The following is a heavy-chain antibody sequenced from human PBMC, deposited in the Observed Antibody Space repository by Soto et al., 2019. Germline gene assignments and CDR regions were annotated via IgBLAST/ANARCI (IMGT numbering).Heavy chain of an antibody. J-gene: IGHJ4*02. CDR2: IEQDGSET. V-gene: IGHV3-7*01. CDR1: GFSFSSYW. D-gene: IGHD3-22*01. CDR3: ARERHYYDRSGYQGY. Sequence: EVQLVESGGTLVQPGGSLRLSCAASGFSFSSYWMSWVRQAPGGGLEWVANIEQDGSETYYVDSVKGRFTVSRDNAKNSLYLQMNSLRVEDKAVYYCARERHYYDRSGYQGYWGQGTLVTVSS.